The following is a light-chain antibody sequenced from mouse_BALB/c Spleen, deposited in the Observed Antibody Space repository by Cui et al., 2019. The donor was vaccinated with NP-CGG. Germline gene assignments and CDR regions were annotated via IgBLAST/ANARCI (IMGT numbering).Light chain of an antibody. Sequence: QAVVTQEFALTTSPGETVTLTCLSSTGAVTTSNYANWVQEKPDHLFTGLIGGTNNRAPGVPARFSGSLIGDKAALTITGAQTEDEAIYFCALWYSNHWVFGGGTKLTVL. CDR2: GTN. J-gene: IGLJ1*01. V-gene: IGLV1*01. CDR3: ALWYSNHWV. CDR1: TGAVTTSNY.